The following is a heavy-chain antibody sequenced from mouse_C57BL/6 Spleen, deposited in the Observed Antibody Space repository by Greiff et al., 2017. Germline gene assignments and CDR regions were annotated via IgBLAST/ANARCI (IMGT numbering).Heavy chain of an antibody. CDR2: IHPNSGCT. CDR1: GYTFTSYW. J-gene: IGHJ2*01. V-gene: IGHV1-64*01. D-gene: IGHD2-5*01. Sequence: QVQLQQPGAELVKPGASVKLSCKASGYTFTSYWMHWVKQRPGQGLEWIGIIHPNSGCTNSNEKFKSKATLTVDKSSSTAYMQLSSLTSADSAGYYCARSESNSPFDYWGQGTTLTVSS. CDR3: ARSESNSPFDY.